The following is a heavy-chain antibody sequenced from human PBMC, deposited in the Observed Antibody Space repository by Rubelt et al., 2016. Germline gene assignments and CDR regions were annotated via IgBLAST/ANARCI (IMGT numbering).Heavy chain of an antibody. CDR3: ARESSSGWYIDY. J-gene: IGHJ4*02. CDR2: INPNSGGT. D-gene: IGHD6-19*01. V-gene: IGHV1-2*06. Sequence: QVQLVQSGAEVKEPGASVKVSCKASGYTFTGYYMHWVRQAPGQGLEWVGRINPNSGGTNYAQKVQGRGTMTRDTSITTAYMELSRLRADDTAVFYCARESSSGWYIDYWGQGTLVTVSS. CDR1: GYTFTGYY.